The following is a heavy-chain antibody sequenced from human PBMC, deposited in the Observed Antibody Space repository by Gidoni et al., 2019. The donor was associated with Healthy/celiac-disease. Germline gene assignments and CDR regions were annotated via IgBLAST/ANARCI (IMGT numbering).Heavy chain of an antibody. CDR1: GYSFTSYW. Sequence: EVQLVQSGAEVKKPGESLTLSCTGSGYSFTSYWIGWVRQMPGKGLEWMGIIYPGDSDTRYSPSFQGQVTISADKSISTAYLQWSSLKASDTAMYYCARLLGSPGSSHYYFDYWGQGTLVTVSS. CDR2: IYPGDSDT. CDR3: ARLLGSPGSSHYYFDY. D-gene: IGHD3-3*02. J-gene: IGHJ4*02. V-gene: IGHV5-51*01.